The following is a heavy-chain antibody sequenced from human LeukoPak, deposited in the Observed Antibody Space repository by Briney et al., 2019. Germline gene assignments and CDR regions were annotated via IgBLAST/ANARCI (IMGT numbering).Heavy chain of an antibody. CDR2: ISGSGGST. CDR1: GVTFSSYA. V-gene: IGHV3-23*01. D-gene: IGHD3-22*01. Sequence: GGSLRLSCAASGVTFSSYAMSWVRQAPGKGLEWVSAISGSGGSTYYADSVKGRFTISRDNSKNTLYLQMNSLRAEDTAVYYCAKEAQLRFYYYDTSCYGAFDIWGQGTMVTVSS. CDR3: AKEAQLRFYYYDTSCYGAFDI. J-gene: IGHJ3*02.